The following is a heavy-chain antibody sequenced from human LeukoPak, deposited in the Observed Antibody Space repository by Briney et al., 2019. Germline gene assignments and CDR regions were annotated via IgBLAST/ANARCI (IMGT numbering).Heavy chain of an antibody. J-gene: IGHJ5*02. CDR1: GYSISSGYY. Sequence: SETLSLTCTVSGYSISSGYYWGWIRQPPGKGLEWIGSIYHSGSTYYNPSLKSRVTISVDTSKNQFSLKLSSVTAADTAVYYCERDGGVGYGDGYNWSWFDPWGQGTLVTVSS. CDR3: ERDGGVGYGDGYNWSWFDP. D-gene: IGHD5-24*01. V-gene: IGHV4-38-2*02. CDR2: IYHSGST.